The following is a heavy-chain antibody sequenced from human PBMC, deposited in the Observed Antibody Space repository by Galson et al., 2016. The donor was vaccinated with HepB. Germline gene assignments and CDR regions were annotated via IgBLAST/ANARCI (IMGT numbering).Heavy chain of an antibody. J-gene: IGHJ4*02. V-gene: IGHV3-11*04. CDR2: IGPTGGTE. CDR1: GLTFTDYY. CDR3: ARDVNWGPTNY. D-gene: IGHD7-27*01. Sequence: SLRLSCAASGLTFTDYYMSWMRQAPGKGLEWISYIGPTGGTEEYADSVKGRFTISRDNGKNSVYLQMNSLRVEDTAVYYCARDVNWGPTNYWGQGTLATVSS.